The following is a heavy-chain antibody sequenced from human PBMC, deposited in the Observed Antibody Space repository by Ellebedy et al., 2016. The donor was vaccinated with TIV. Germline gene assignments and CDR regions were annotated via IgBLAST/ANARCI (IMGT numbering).Heavy chain of an antibody. Sequence: PGGSLRLSCKGSGYSFTSYWIGWVRQMPGKGLEWMGIIYPGDSDTRYSPSFQGQVTISADKSISTAYLQWSSLKASDTAMYYCARRGQQWLSSAFDIWGQGTMVTVSS. D-gene: IGHD6-19*01. CDR2: IYPGDSDT. CDR3: ARRGQQWLSSAFDI. V-gene: IGHV5-51*01. J-gene: IGHJ3*02. CDR1: GYSFTSYW.